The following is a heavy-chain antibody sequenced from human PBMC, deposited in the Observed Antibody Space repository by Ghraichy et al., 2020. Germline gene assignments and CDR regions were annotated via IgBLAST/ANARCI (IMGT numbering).Heavy chain of an antibody. CDR3: ARLTTVTLAYYYGMDV. CDR1: GGTFSSYA. D-gene: IGHD4-17*01. J-gene: IGHJ6*02. V-gene: IGHV1-69*04. Sequence: SAKVSCKASGGTFSSYAISWVRQAPGQGLEWMGRIIPILGIANYAQKFQGRVTITADKSTSTAYMELSSLRSEDTAVYYCARLTTVTLAYYYGMDVWGQGTTLTVPS. CDR2: IIPILGIA.